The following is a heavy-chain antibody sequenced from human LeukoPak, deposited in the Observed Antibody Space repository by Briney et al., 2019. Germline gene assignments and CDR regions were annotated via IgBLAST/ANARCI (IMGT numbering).Heavy chain of an antibody. CDR3: NLDFDY. V-gene: IGHV4-34*01. J-gene: IGHJ4*02. CDR2: INHSGST. CDR1: GGSFSGYY. D-gene: IGHD1-1*01. Sequence: SETLSLTCAVYGGSFSGYYWSWIRQPPGKGLEWIGEINHSGSTNYNPSLKSRVTISVDTYKNQFSLKLSSVTAADTAVYYCNLDFDYWGQGTLVTVSS.